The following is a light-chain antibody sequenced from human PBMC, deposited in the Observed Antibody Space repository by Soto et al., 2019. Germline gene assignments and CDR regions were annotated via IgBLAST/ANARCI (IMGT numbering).Light chain of an antibody. J-gene: IGKJ1*01. CDR1: QTISSW. CDR3: QHYNSYSQA. V-gene: IGKV1-5*03. Sequence: DIHMTQSASTLSGSVGDRVTITCRAGQTISSWLAWYQQKPGKAPKLLIYKASTLKSGVPSRFSGSGSGTEFTLTISSLKPDDFATYYCQHYNSYSQAFGQGTKVDI. CDR2: KAS.